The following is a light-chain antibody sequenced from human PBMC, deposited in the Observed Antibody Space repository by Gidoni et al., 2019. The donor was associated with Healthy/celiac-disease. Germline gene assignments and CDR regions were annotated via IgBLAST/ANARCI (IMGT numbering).Light chain of an antibody. CDR2: DAS. CDR3: QQRSNWARST. J-gene: IGKJ3*01. CDR1: QSVSSY. Sequence: EIVLTQSPATLSLSPGARATLSCRASQSVSSYLAWYQQKPGQAPRLLIYDASNRATGSPARFSGSGSGTDFTLTISSLEPEDFAVYCCQQRSNWARSTFGPGTRVDIK. V-gene: IGKV3-11*01.